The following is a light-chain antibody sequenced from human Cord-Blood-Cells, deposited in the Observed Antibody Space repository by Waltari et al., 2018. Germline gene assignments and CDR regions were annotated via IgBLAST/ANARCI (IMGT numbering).Light chain of an antibody. CDR2: DGS. V-gene: IGLV2-23*01. Sequence: QSALTQPASVSGSPGPSITICCTGSSSVVGKYNLVSWYQQLPGKAPRLMLDDGSKRPSGVSNRFSGSKSVNTASLTISGLQAEDEADYYCCSYAGRVFGGGTKLTVL. J-gene: IGLJ3*02. CDR1: SSVVGKYNL. CDR3: CSYAGRV.